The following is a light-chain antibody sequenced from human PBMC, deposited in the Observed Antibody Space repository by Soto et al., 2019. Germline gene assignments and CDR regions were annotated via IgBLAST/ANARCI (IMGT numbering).Light chain of an antibody. CDR2: GAS. J-gene: IGKJ1*01. CDR3: QQFNNWPRT. CDR1: QSVSHY. V-gene: IGKV3-15*01. Sequence: SVLPQSPGTLSLSPGESATLSCRASQSVSHYLAWYQHKPGQSPRLLIYGASTRATGVPDRFSGSGSGTEFTLTISGLQSEDFALYYCQQFNNWPRTFGQGTKVDIK.